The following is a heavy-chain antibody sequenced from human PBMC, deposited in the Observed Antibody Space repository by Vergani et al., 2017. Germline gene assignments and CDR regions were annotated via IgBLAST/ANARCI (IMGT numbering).Heavy chain of an antibody. D-gene: IGHD4-17*01. CDR2: IYYSGST. J-gene: IGHJ6*03. CDR1: GGSVSSGSYY. V-gene: IGHV4-61*10. Sequence: QVQLQESGPGLVKPSETLSLTCTVSGGSVSSGSYYWSWIRQPAGKGLEWIGYIYYSGSTNYNPSLKSRVTISVDTSKNQFSLMLSSVTAADTAVYYCARDRDYGWAKREGHYYYYYYMDVWGKGTTVTVSS. CDR3: ARDRDYGWAKREGHYYYYYYMDV.